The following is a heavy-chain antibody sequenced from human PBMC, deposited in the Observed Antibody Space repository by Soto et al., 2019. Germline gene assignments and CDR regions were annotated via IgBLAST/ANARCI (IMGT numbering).Heavy chain of an antibody. V-gene: IGHV1-69*12. D-gene: IGHD3-16*01. Sequence: QVQLVQSGAEVTKPGSSVKVSCKASGGTFSNYAISWVRQAPGQGLDWMGGITPIFGTTNYAQKFQGIVTITADESTTTDLMELSSLRSDDTAVYYCARDPGGRWLAYYNYGMEVWGQGTTVTVSS. CDR2: ITPIFGTT. J-gene: IGHJ6*02. CDR3: ARDPGGRWLAYYNYGMEV. CDR1: GGTFSNYA.